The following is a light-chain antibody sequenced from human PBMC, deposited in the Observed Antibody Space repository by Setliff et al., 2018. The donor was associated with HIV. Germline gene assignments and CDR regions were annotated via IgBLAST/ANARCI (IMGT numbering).Light chain of an antibody. CDR1: STDVGDYRY. V-gene: IGLV2-14*03. J-gene: IGLJ1*01. CDR3: SSYTRGTTLGL. Sequence: QSALAQPASVSGSPGQSITISCTGTSTDVGDYRYASWYQQHPGKAPKLLLYDVSNRPSGVSDRFSGSKSGNTASLTISGLQAEDETDYYCSSYTRGTTLGLFGSGTKV. CDR2: DVS.